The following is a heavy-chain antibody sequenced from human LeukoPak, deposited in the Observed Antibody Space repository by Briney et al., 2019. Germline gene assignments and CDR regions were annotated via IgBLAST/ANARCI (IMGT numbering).Heavy chain of an antibody. J-gene: IGHJ6*02. CDR1: GYTFTSYD. Sequence: DSVKVSCTASGYTFTSYDINWVRQAPGQGLEWMGWMNSNSGNTGNAQHYQGRVTMTRTTSISTAYMELSSLRSEDTAGYYCARGLGGETYYDFWSGYLRYYYYGMDVWGQGTTVTVSS. CDR3: ARGLGGETYYDFWSGYLRYYYYGMDV. V-gene: IGHV1-8*01. CDR2: MNSNSGNT. D-gene: IGHD3-3*01.